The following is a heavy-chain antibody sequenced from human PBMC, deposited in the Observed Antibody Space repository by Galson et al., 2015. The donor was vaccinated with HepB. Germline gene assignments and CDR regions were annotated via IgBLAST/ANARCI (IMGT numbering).Heavy chain of an antibody. CDR3: ARSAGWFDP. Sequence: SLRLSCAAPGFTFSDFYMSWLRQAPGKGPEWISYISGDGVTKKYADSVRGRFTIYRDNAKNSLFLQMYSLRAEDTAVYYCARSAGWFDPWGQGTLVTVS. CDR2: ISGDGVTK. V-gene: IGHV3-11*01. J-gene: IGHJ5*01. D-gene: IGHD3-10*01. CDR1: GFTFSDFY.